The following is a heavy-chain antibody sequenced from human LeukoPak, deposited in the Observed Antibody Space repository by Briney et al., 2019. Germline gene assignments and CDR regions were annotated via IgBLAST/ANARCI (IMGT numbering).Heavy chain of an antibody. Sequence: GGSLRLSCATSGFTFSDYSMTWVRQAPGKGLEWVSSITSTSSHINYADSVRGRFTISRDNAKNSLYLQMNSLRAEDTAVYYCARDRGRAVAGMMAGGYWGQGTLVTVSS. D-gene: IGHD6-19*01. CDR3: ARDRGRAVAGMMAGGY. V-gene: IGHV3-21*04. CDR2: ITSTSSHI. CDR1: GFTFSDYS. J-gene: IGHJ4*02.